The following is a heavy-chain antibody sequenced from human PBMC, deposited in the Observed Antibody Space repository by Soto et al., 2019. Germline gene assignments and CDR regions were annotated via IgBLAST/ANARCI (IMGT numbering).Heavy chain of an antibody. V-gene: IGHV3-74*01. CDR1: GFTFSNFW. Sequence: PGGSLRLSCAASGFTFSNFWMHWVRQAPGRGLVWASRIKSDGSSTNYADSVKGRFTSSRDNAKKTLYLQLNSLRVEDTAGDYCARGNNGMDVWGQGTLVTVYS. CDR3: ARGNNGMDV. CDR2: IKSDGSST. J-gene: IGHJ6*02.